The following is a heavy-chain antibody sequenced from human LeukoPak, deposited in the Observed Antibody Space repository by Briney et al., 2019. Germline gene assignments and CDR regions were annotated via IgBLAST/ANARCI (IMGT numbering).Heavy chain of an antibody. CDR2: IGTSSSTI. J-gene: IGHJ4*02. CDR1: GSTFSSYW. V-gene: IGHV3-48*02. D-gene: IGHD4-23*01. CDR3: ARHDYGGNSGDY. Sequence: GGSLRLSCAASGSTFSSYWMHWVRQAPGKGLEWVSYIGTSSSTIYYADSVKGRVTISRDNAENSLYLQMNRLRDEDTAVYYCARHDYGGNSGDYWGQGTLVTVSS.